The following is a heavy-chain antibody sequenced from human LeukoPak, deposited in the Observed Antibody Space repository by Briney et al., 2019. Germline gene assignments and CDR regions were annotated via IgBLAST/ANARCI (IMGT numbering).Heavy chain of an antibody. D-gene: IGHD6-19*01. Sequence: GGSLRLSCAASGFTFSSYAMSWVRQAPGKGLEWVSAISGSGGSTYYADSVKGRLTISRDNSKNTLYLQMNSLRAEDTAVYYCAKDGASGYSSGWYYYYGMDVWGQGTTVTVSS. J-gene: IGHJ6*02. CDR1: GFTFSSYA. CDR2: ISGSGGST. V-gene: IGHV3-23*01. CDR3: AKDGASGYSSGWYYYYGMDV.